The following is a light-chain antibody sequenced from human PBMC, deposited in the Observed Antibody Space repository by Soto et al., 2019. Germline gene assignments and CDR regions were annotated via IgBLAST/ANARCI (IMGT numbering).Light chain of an antibody. V-gene: IGKV3-15*01. CDR1: QSVSSN. CDR3: QQYNKWPLFT. Sequence: EIVMTQSPVTLSVSPGERATISCRASQSVSSNLAWYQQIPGQAPRLLIYAASTRATGIPARFSGSGSGTEFSLTISSLQSQDFAVYYCQQYNKWPLFTFGPGTKVDIK. CDR2: AAS. J-gene: IGKJ3*01.